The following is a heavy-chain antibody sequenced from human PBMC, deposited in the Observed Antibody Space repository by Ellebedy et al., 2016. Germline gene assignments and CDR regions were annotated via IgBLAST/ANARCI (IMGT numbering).Heavy chain of an antibody. V-gene: IGHV3-7*03. CDR1: GFTFSSYW. Sequence: GGSLRLSCAASGFTFSSYWMSWVRQAPGKGLEWVANIKQDGSEKYYVDSVKGRFTISRDNAKKSLYLQMNSQRAEDTAVYYCARASQDIVVVPAAPSMDVWGQGTTVTVSS. D-gene: IGHD2-2*01. J-gene: IGHJ6*02. CDR3: ARASQDIVVVPAAPSMDV. CDR2: IKQDGSEK.